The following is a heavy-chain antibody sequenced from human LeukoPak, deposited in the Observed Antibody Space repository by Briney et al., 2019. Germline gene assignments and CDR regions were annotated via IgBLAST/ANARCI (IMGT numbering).Heavy chain of an antibody. V-gene: IGHV3-53*01. CDR2: IYSGGST. CDR1: GFTVSSNY. D-gene: IGHD4-11*01. J-gene: IGHJ3*02. CDR3: ARDREGTTVTIGAFDI. Sequence: GGSLRLSCAASGFTVSSNYMSWVRQAPGKGLEWVSVIYSGGSTYYADSVKGRFTISRDNSRNTLYLQMTSLRAEDTAVYYCARDREGTTVTIGAFDIWGQGTMVTVSS.